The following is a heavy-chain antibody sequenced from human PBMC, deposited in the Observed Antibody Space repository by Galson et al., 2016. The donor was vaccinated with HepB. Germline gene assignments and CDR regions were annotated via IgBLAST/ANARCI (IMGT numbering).Heavy chain of an antibody. D-gene: IGHD3-10*01. V-gene: IGHV4-59*02. CDR1: GGSVSISY. J-gene: IGHJ5*01. CDR3: ARDSGYTTGWFGY. CDR2: IYNSGST. Sequence: ETLSLTCNVSGGSVSISYWSWIRQTPGKGLEWIGYIYNSGSTNYNPSLKSRVTISVNTSKNPFSLKLNSVTAADTAVYYCARDSGYTTGWFGYWGQGTLVTVSS.